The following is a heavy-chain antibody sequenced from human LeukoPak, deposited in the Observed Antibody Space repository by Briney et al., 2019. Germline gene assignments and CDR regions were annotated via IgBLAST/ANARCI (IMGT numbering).Heavy chain of an antibody. CDR1: GFTVSSNY. J-gene: IGHJ4*02. V-gene: IGHV3-53*01. D-gene: IGHD6-19*01. Sequence: GGSLRLSCAASGFTVSSNYMSWVRRAPGKGLEWVSVIYSGGSTYYADSVKGRFTISRDNSKNTLYLQMNSLRAEDTAVYYCARALSGWYLDYWGQGTLVTVSS. CDR3: ARALSGWYLDY. CDR2: IYSGGST.